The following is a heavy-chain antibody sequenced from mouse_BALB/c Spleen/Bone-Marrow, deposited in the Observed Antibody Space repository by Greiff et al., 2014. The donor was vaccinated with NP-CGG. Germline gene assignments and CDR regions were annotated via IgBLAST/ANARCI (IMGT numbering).Heavy chain of an antibody. CDR3: ARRDSPYDYDVSFEH. J-gene: IGHJ2*01. V-gene: IGHV8-12*01. Sequence: QVQLQQSGPGILQPSQTLSLTCSFSGFSLSTSGMGVSWIRQPSGKGLEWLAHIYWDDDRRYNPSLKSRLTISKDTSNNQVFLKITSVDTADTATYYCARRDSPYDYDVSFEHWGQGTTLTVSS. CDR1: GFSLSTSGMG. D-gene: IGHD2-4*01. CDR2: IYWDDDR.